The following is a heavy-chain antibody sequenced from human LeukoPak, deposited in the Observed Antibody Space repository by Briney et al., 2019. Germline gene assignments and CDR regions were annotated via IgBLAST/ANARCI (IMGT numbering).Heavy chain of an antibody. CDR3: VKEGSSSWPPLFDP. CDR1: GFTFSSYA. J-gene: IGHJ5*02. CDR2: ISSNGGST. Sequence: QPGGSLRLSCSASGFTFSSYAMHWVRQAPGKGLEYVSAISSNGGSTYYADSVKGRFTISRDNSKNTLYLQMSSLRAEDTAVYYCVKEGSSSWPPLFDPWGQGTLVTVSS. V-gene: IGHV3-64D*06. D-gene: IGHD6-13*01.